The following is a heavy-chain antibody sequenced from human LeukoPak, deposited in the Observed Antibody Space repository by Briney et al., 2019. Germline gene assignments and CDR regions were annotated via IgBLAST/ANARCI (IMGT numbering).Heavy chain of an antibody. D-gene: IGHD2-8*02. Sequence: ASVKVSCKASGYTFTSYDINWVRQATGQGLEWMGWMNPNSGNTGYAQKFQGRVTITRNTSISTAYVELSSLRSEDTAVYYCARRTGGYYYYYMDVWGKGTTVTVSS. CDR3: ARRTGGYYYYYMDV. CDR2: MNPNSGNT. CDR1: GYTFTSYD. V-gene: IGHV1-8*03. J-gene: IGHJ6*03.